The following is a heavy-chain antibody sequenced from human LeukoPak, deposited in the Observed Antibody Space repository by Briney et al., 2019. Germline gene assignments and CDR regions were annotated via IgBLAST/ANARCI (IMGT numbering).Heavy chain of an antibody. V-gene: IGHV4-59*12. CDR1: GGSISSYY. J-gene: IGHJ4*02. D-gene: IGHD2-2*01. Sequence: PSETLSLTCTVSGGSISSYYWSWIRQPPGKGLEWIGYIYYSGSTNYNPSLKSRVTMSVDTSKNQFSLKLSSVTAADTAVYYCAREMGYCSSTSCSLDYWGQGTLVTVSS. CDR2: IYYSGST. CDR3: AREMGYCSSTSCSLDY.